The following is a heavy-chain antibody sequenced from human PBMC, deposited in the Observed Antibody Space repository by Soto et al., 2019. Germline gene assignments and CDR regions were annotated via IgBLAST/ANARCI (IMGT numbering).Heavy chain of an antibody. CDR2: IYYSGST. Sequence: SETLSLTCTVSGGSISSYYWSWIRQPPGKGLEWIGYIYYSGSTNYNPSLKSRVTISVDTSKNQFSLKLSSVTAADTAVYYCARHVVGSGTYYYGSGSYVTYYFDYWGQGTLVTVSS. CDR3: ARHVVGSGTYYYGSGSYVTYYFDY. J-gene: IGHJ4*02. V-gene: IGHV4-59*08. CDR1: GGSISSYY. D-gene: IGHD3-10*01.